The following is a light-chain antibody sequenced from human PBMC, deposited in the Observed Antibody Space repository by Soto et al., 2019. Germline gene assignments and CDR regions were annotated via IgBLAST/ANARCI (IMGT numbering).Light chain of an antibody. CDR2: KAS. CDR1: QSISSW. CDR3: QQYNSPRSCT. J-gene: IGKJ1*01. Sequence: DIQMTQSPSTLYASVGDRVTITCRASQSISSWLALYQQKPGKAPKLLIYKASSLASGVPSRFSGSGSGTEFTLTISSLQRDDFATYYCQQYNSPRSCTFGQGTKVEIK. V-gene: IGKV1-5*03.